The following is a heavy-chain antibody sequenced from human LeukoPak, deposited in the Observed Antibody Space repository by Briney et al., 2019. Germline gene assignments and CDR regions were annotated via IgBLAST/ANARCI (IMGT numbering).Heavy chain of an antibody. Sequence: GGSLGLSCAASGFTFSSYAMSWVRQAPGKGLEWVSAISGSGGSTYYADSVKGRFTISRDNSKNTLYLQMNSLRAEDTAVYYCAKPRGGLRFLEWLLYWDYWGQGTLVTVSS. J-gene: IGHJ4*02. CDR3: AKPRGGLRFLEWLLYWDY. CDR1: GFTFSSYA. CDR2: ISGSGGST. D-gene: IGHD3-3*01. V-gene: IGHV3-23*01.